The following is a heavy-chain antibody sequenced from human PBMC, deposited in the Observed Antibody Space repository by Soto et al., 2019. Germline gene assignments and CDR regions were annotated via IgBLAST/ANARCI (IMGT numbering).Heavy chain of an antibody. Sequence: SQTLSLTCAISGGNVSSNNAAWNWIRQSPSGGLEWLGRTYYRSRWYNDYAVSVKSRITVNPDTSKNQFSLQLTSVTPEDTAVYYWAGTPTHSWYYMEGWGKVTTVTLSS. CDR1: GGNVSSNNAA. D-gene: IGHD1-7*01. CDR2: TYYRSRWYN. J-gene: IGHJ6*03. CDR3: AGTPTHSWYYMEG. V-gene: IGHV6-1*01.